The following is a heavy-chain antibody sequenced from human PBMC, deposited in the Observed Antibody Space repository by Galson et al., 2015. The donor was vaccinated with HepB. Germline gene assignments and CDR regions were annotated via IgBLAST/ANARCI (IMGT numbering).Heavy chain of an antibody. D-gene: IGHD3-22*01. CDR3: ARGWRHNYEITHLNLDY. J-gene: IGHJ4*02. Sequence: QSGAEVKEPGESLKISCKGSGYNFAGYWIGWVRQMPGKGLEWMGIIFPGDSHTRYSPSFQGQVTISGDKSIRTAYLQWISRKASDSTVYYCARGWRHNYEITHLNLDYWGQGTLVSVSS. V-gene: IGHV5-51*03. CDR2: IFPGDSHT. CDR1: GYNFAGYW.